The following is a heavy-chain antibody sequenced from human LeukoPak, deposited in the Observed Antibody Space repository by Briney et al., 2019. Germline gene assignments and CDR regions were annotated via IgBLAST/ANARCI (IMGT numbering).Heavy chain of an antibody. J-gene: IGHJ4*02. CDR3: AREGLGTIDY. Sequence: PSETLSLTCTVSGGSISSYYWSWIRQPPGKGLEWIGYIYYSGSTNYNPSLKSRVAISVDTSKNQFSLKLSSVTAADTAVYYCAREGLGTIDYWGQGTLVTVSS. V-gene: IGHV4-59*01. CDR1: GGSISSYY. CDR2: IYYSGST. D-gene: IGHD3/OR15-3a*01.